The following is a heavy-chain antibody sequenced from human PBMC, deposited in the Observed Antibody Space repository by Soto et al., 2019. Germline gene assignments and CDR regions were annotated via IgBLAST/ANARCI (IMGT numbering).Heavy chain of an antibody. CDR1: FTFSMYS. Sequence: EVQVVESVGGLVQPGGSLRLSCSFTFSMYSMNWFRQAPGKGLEWVASISSGGSYIKYADSVKGRFTISRDNAKNSVSLQMNSLRVDDTAVYFFTRDQGGSYDSWFDPWGQGTLVTVSS. CDR2: ISSGGSYI. V-gene: IGHV3-21*01. D-gene: IGHD1-26*01. CDR3: TRDQGGSYDSWFDP. J-gene: IGHJ5*02.